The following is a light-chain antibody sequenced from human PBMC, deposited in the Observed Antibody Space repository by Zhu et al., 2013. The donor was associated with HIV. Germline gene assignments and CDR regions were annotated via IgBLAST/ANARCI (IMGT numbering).Light chain of an antibody. J-gene: IGLJ3*02. CDR1: TSNIGAGFD. CDR3: EVWDDNLKRV. Sequence: QSVLTQPPSVSGAPGQRVTISCTGSTSNIGAGFDVHWYQQLPGTAPKLLINSNGNRPSGVPDRFSGSKSGTSASLAISGLQSEDEADYYCEVWDDNLKRVFGGGTRLTVL. CDR2: SNG. V-gene: IGLV1-40*01.